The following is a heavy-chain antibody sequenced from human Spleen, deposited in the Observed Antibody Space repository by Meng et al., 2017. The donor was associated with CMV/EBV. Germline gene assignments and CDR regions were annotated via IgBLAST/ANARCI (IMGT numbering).Heavy chain of an antibody. V-gene: IGHV1-18*01. Sequence: ASVKVSCKASGDTFTNLGFNWVRRAPGQGLEWMGWISAYNGHTYYAQKLQGRVTMTTDTSTATAYMELRNLKSDDTAVFYWARDNQDYYGSGSFYSWSDPWGQGTLVTVSS. CDR3: ARDNQDYYGSGSFYSWSDP. D-gene: IGHD3-10*01. J-gene: IGHJ5*02. CDR2: ISAYNGHT. CDR1: GDTFTNLG.